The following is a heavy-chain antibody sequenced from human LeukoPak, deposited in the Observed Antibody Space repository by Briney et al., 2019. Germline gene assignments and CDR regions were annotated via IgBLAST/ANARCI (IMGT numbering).Heavy chain of an antibody. CDR1: GESFIYNY. CDR2: INHSGST. Sequence: SETLSLTCAVYGESFIYNYWTWIRQPPGKGLEWIGEINHSGSTKYNPSLKSRVTISVDTSKNQFSLKLSSVTAADTAVYYCARGPSGYHNTGGQGTLVTVSS. CDR3: ARGPSGYHNT. V-gene: IGHV4-34*01. D-gene: IGHD5-12*01. J-gene: IGHJ4*02.